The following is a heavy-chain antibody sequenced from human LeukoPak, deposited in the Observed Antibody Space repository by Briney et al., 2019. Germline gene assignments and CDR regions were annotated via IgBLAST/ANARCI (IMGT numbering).Heavy chain of an antibody. CDR1: GFTFGDYA. J-gene: IGHJ3*02. Sequence: GRSLRLSCATSGFTFGDYALSWVRQAPGKGLEWVGFTGSKAYAGPPEYAASVKGRFSISRDDSKTIVYLQMNSLKAEDTAVYYCTRTARDPDMWGQGTMVTVSS. V-gene: IGHV3-49*04. CDR3: TRTARDPDM. CDR2: TGSKAYAGPP.